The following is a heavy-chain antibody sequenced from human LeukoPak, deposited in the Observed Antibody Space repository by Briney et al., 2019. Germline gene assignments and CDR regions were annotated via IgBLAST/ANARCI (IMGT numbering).Heavy chain of an antibody. V-gene: IGHV3-23*01. CDR3: AKGGAAYSYDY. CDR1: GFTFSDSY. D-gene: IGHD2-21*01. Sequence: GGSLRLSCAASGFTFSDSYMSWIRQAPGKGLEWVSGITGNGDNAFYADSVKGRFTTSRDNSKNTLFLQMNSLRAEDTAVYYCAKGGAAYSYDYWGQGTLVIVSS. CDR2: ITGNGDNA. J-gene: IGHJ4*02.